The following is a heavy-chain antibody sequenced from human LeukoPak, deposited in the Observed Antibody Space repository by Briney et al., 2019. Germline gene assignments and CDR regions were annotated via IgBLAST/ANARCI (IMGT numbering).Heavy chain of an antibody. CDR1: GGSFSGYY. V-gene: IGHV4-34*01. D-gene: IGHD3-22*01. Sequence: SSETLSLTCAVYGGSFSGYYWSWIRQPPGKGLEWIGEINHSGSTNYNPSLKSRVTISVDTSKNQFSLKLSSVTAADTAVYYCARGRSYYYDSSGNEYFQHWGQGTLVTVSS. CDR3: ARGRSYYYDSSGNEYFQH. CDR2: INHSGST. J-gene: IGHJ1*01.